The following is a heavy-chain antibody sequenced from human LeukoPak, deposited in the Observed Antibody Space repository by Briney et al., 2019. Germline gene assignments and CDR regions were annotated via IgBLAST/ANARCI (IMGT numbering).Heavy chain of an antibody. D-gene: IGHD3-16*01. CDR3: TTRPWGFDY. J-gene: IGHJ4*02. CDR2: IKSKTDGETT. V-gene: IGHV3-15*01. CDR1: GLSFSNAW. Sequence: GGSLRLSCAASGLSFSNAWMSWVRQAPGKGLEWVGHIKSKTDGETTDYAAPVKGRFTISRDDSKNTLYLQMNSLKTEDTAVYYCTTRPWGFDYWGQGTLVTVSS.